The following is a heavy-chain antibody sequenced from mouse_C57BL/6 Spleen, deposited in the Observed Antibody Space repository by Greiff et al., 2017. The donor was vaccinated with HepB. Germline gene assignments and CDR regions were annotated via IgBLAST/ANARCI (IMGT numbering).Heavy chain of an antibody. CDR2: IYPGDGDT. J-gene: IGHJ4*01. Sequence: QVQLQQSGPELVKPGASVKISCKASGYAFSSSWMNWVKQRPGKGLEWIGRIYPGDGDTNYNGKFKGKATLTADKSSSTAYMQLSSLTSEDSAVYFCARIGRYAMDYWGQGTSVTVSS. V-gene: IGHV1-82*01. CDR3: ARIGRYAMDY. CDR1: GYAFSSSW.